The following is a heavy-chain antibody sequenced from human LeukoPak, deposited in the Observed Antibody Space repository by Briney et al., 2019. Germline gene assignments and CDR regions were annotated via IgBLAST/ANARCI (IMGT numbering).Heavy chain of an antibody. V-gene: IGHV4-39*07. CDR3: LIDLAYCGGDCYGVIDY. D-gene: IGHD2-21*01. CDR2: IYYSGST. CDR1: GGSISSSRHY. Sequence: SETLSLTCTVSGGSISSSRHYWGWIRQPPGKGLEWIGSIYYSGSTYYNPSLKSRVTISVDTSKNQFSLKLSSVTAADTAVYYCLIDLAYCGGDCYGVIDYWGQGTLVTVSS. J-gene: IGHJ4*02.